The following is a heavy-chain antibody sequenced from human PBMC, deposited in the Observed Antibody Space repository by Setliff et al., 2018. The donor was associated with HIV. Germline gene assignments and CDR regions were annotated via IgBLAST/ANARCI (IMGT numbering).Heavy chain of an antibody. CDR2: IYYSGST. CDR3: ARDPFGVRDGYNYDWYFDL. J-gene: IGHJ2*01. CDR1: GGSISSGGYY. D-gene: IGHD5-12*01. V-gene: IGHV4-31*03. Sequence: PSETLSLTCTVSGGSISSGGYYWSWIRQHPGKGLEWTGYIYYSGSTYYNPSLKSRVTISVDTSKNQFSLKLSSVTAADTAVYYCARDPFGVRDGYNYDWYFDLWGRGTLVTVSS.